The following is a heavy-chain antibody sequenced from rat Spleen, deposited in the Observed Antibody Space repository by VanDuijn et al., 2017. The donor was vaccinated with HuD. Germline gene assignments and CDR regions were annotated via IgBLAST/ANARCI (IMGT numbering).Heavy chain of an antibody. CDR1: GYSITRSYR. V-gene: IGHV3-3*01. D-gene: IGHD1-1*01. J-gene: IGHJ3*01. CDR2: INNAGST. Sequence: EVQLQESGPGLVKPSQSLSLTCSVTGYSITRSYRWSWIRKFPGNKLEWMGYINNAGSTNYNPSLTSRISISRDTSKNQFFLQVNSLSTEDTATYYCARSEGAHYYLPFADWGQGSLVTVSS. CDR3: ARSEGAHYYLPFAD.